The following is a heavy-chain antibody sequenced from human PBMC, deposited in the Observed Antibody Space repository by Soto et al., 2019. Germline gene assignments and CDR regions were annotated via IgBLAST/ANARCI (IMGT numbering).Heavy chain of an antibody. D-gene: IGHD3-22*01. Sequence: GGSLRLSCAASGFTFSNAWMNWVRQAPGKGLEWVGRIKSKTDGGTTDYAAPVKGRFTISRDDSKNTLYLQMNSLKTEDTAVYYCSSSGYYYAYAFDIWGQGTMVTVSS. V-gene: IGHV3-15*07. CDR3: SSSGYYYAYAFDI. J-gene: IGHJ3*02. CDR1: GFTFSNAW. CDR2: IKSKTDGGTT.